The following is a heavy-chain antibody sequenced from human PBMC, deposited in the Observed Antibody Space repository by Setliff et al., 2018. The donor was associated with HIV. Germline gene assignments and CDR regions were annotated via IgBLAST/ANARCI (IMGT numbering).Heavy chain of an antibody. J-gene: IGHJ4*02. Sequence: PGGSLRLSCAASGFTFTSYAMNWVRQAPGKGLEWVSSISGSGSTTYYADSVKGRFTISRDNSKNTVYLQMNSLRAEDTAVYYCASGYSSSSPRRDYWGQGTLVTVSS. CDR3: ASGYSSSSPRRDY. CDR2: ISGSGSTT. CDR1: GFTFTSYA. V-gene: IGHV3-23*01. D-gene: IGHD6-6*01.